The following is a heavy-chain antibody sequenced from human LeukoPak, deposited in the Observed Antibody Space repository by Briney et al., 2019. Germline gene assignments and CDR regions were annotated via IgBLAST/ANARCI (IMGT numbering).Heavy chain of an antibody. D-gene: IGHD3-10*01. CDR2: IIPIFGTA. Sequence: SVKVSCKASGGTFSSYAISWVRQAPGQGLEWMGGIIPIFGTANYAQKFQGRVTITADESTSTAYMELSSLRSDDTAVYYCARDNYYGSGSYYKIWGQGTLVTVSS. CDR3: ARDNYYGSGSYYKI. CDR1: GGTFSSYA. V-gene: IGHV1-69*13. J-gene: IGHJ4*02.